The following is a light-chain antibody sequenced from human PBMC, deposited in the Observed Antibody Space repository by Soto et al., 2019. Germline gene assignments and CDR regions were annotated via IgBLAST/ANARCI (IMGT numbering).Light chain of an antibody. CDR3: CSYAGSSTVV. J-gene: IGLJ2*01. Sequence: QSALTQPASVSGSPGQSITISCTGTSSDVGNYNYVSWYQLHPGKAPKLMIYEGSKRPSGVSNRFSGSKSGNTASLTISGLQAEDEADYYCCSYAGSSTVVFGGGTKLTVL. CDR1: SSDVGNYNY. CDR2: EGS. V-gene: IGLV2-23*01.